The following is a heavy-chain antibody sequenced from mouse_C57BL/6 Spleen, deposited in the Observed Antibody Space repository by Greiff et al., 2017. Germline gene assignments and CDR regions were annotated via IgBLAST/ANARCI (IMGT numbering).Heavy chain of an antibody. CDR2: IDPNSGGT. D-gene: IGHD2-4*01. CDR3: ARRGYYDYDEGLDY. CDR1: GYTFTSYW. Sequence: QVQLQQPGAELVTPGASVKLSCKASGYTFTSYWMHWVKQRPGRGLEWIGRIDPNSGGTKYNEKFKSKATLTVDKPSSTAYMQLSSLTSEDSAVYYGARRGYYDYDEGLDYWGQGTTLTVSS. J-gene: IGHJ2*01. V-gene: IGHV1-72*01.